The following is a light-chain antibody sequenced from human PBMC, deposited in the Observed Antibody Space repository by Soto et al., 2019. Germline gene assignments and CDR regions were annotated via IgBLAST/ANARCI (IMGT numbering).Light chain of an antibody. J-gene: IGKJ4*01. CDR2: WAS. Sequence: DIVMTQSPDSLAVSLGERATINCKSGQSVLYSSNNKNYLAWYQQKPGQPPKLLIYWASTRESGVPDRFSGSGSGTDFTLTISSLQAEDVAVYYCQQYYSTLTFGGGTKVDIK. V-gene: IGKV4-1*01. CDR1: QSVLYSSNNKNY. CDR3: QQYYSTLT.